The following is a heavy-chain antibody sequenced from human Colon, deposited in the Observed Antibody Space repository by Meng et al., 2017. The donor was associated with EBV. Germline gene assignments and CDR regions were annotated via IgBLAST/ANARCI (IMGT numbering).Heavy chain of an antibody. J-gene: IGHJ4*02. V-gene: IGHV4-30-4*01. Sequence: VLLTWSGPGLVKPSQTLSLPCTFSGGSINSGDYYWSWIRQPPGKGLEWIGYIYYTGSTYYNPSLKSRVTISMDTSKNQFSLRLSSVTAADTAVYYCARNYYFDYWGQGTLVTVSS. CDR2: IYYTGST. CDR3: ARNYYFDY. CDR1: GGSINSGDYY.